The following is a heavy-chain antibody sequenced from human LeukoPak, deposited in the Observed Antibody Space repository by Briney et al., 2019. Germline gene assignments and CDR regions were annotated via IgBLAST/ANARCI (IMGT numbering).Heavy chain of an antibody. CDR3: AREDFLYFYGSGNGQDY. J-gene: IGHJ4*02. D-gene: IGHD3-10*01. V-gene: IGHV1-2*02. CDR2: INPNTGGT. CDR1: GYTFTGYY. Sequence: ASVKVSCKASGYTFTGYYMHWVRQAPGQGLEWMGWINPNTGGTNYAQKFEGRVTMTRDTSISTAYMELSSLRSDDTAVYYCAREDFLYFYGSGNGQDYWGQGTLVTVSS.